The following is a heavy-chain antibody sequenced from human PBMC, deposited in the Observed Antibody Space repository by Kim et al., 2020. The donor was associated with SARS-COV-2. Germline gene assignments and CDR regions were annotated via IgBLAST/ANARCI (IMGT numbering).Heavy chain of an antibody. V-gene: IGHV3-48*03. J-gene: IGHJ4*01. D-gene: IGHD3-16*02. Sequence: GGSLRLSCAVSGFPFFKYDMYWVRQAPGKGLEWVSYISTGGATKYYADLTEGRFTVSRDNSENSLNLQMNNLRAEDTAVYYCARDPHPNRRDKYFDYWG. CDR2: ISTGGATK. CDR3: ARDPHPNRRDKYFDY. CDR1: GFPFFKYD.